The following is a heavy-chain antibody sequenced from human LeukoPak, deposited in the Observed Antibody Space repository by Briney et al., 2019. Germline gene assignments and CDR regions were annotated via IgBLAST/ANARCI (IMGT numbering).Heavy chain of an antibody. D-gene: IGHD6-19*01. CDR1: GGSITKNGYY. V-gene: IGHV4-39*07. J-gene: IGHJ4*02. CDR3: CGSGWFAGPFGY. Sequence: YPSETLSLTCSVSGGSITKNGYYWGWIRQSPETGLEWIGSMHYSGSTYYNPSLNSRVTISVDTSKNQFSLKLTSVTAADTAVYYCCGSGWFAGPFGYWGQGALVTVSS. CDR2: MHYSGST.